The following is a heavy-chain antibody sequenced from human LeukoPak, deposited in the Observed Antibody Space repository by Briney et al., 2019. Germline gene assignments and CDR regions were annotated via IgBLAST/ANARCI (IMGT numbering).Heavy chain of an antibody. Sequence: SETLSLTCTVSGGSISSYYWSWIRQPPGKGLEWIGYIYYSGSTNYNPSLKSRVTISVDTSENLFSLKLSSVTAADTAVYYCARGPWLLDYWGQGTLVTVSS. D-gene: IGHD3-9*01. V-gene: IGHV4-59*01. CDR3: ARGPWLLDY. CDR2: IYYSGST. J-gene: IGHJ4*02. CDR1: GGSISSYY.